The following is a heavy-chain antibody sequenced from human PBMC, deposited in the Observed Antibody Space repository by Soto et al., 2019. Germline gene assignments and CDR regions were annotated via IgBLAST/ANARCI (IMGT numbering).Heavy chain of an antibody. D-gene: IGHD3-3*01. Sequence: ASETLSLTCTVTGGAISCYYWTWIRQADGEGLEWIGRIYSSGSTNYNPSLKSRVTISLDTSMNYFSLRLSSVTAADAAVYYCARGQRFSDWFDPWGQGTLVTVSS. CDR2: IYSSGST. CDR1: GGAISCYY. V-gene: IGHV4-4*07. CDR3: ARGQRFSDWFDP. J-gene: IGHJ5*02.